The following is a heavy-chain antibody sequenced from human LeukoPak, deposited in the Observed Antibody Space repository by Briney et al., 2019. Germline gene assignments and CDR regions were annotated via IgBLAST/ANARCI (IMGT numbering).Heavy chain of an antibody. CDR3: ARDPGGITMVRGVIDY. D-gene: IGHD3-10*01. V-gene: IGHV1-18*01. CDR2: ISAYNGNT. J-gene: IGHJ4*02. Sequence: GASVKVSCKASGYTFSSYGISWVRQAPGQGLEWMGWISAYNGNTNYAQKLQGRVTMTTDTSTSTAYMELRSLRSDDTAVYYCARDPGGITMVRGVIDYWGQGTLVTVSS. CDR1: GYTFSSYG.